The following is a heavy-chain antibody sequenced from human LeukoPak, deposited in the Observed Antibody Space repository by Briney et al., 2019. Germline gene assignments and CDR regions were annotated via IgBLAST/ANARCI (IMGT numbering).Heavy chain of an antibody. Sequence: SETLSLTCAVYGGSFSGYYWSWIRQPPGKGLEWIGEINHSGSTNYNPSLKSRVTISVDTSKNQFSLKLSSVTAADTAVYYCSVGDTMVRGVIITHDYWGQGTLVTVSS. CDR3: SVGDTMVRGVIITHDY. D-gene: IGHD3-10*01. CDR1: GGSFSGYY. CDR2: INHSGST. V-gene: IGHV4-34*01. J-gene: IGHJ4*02.